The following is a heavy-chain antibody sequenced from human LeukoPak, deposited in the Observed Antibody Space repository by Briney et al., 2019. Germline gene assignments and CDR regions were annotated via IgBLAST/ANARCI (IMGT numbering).Heavy chain of an antibody. V-gene: IGHV3-74*01. CDR1: GFTFSSYW. CDR2: INFDGSTT. D-gene: IGHD2-2*01. J-gene: IGHJ1*01. CDR3: SKGHCSSTSCLSSAEYFQY. Sequence: GGSLRLSCAASGFTFSSYWMHWVRQAPGKGLVWVSRINFDGSTTNYADSVKGRFTISRDSAKNTLYLQMNSLRAEDTAMYYCSKGHCSSTSCLSSAEYFQYWGQGTLVTVSS.